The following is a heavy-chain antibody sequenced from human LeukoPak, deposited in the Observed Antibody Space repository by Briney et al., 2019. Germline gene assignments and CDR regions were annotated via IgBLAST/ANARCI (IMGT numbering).Heavy chain of an antibody. CDR3: AREDYYDSSGYSS. CDR2: ISSSSSYI. D-gene: IGHD3-22*01. J-gene: IGHJ5*02. Sequence: PGGSLRLSCAASGFTFSSYSMNWVRQAPGKELEGVSSISSSSSYIYYADSVKGRFTISRDNAKNSLYLQMNSLRAEDTAVYYCAREDYYDSSGYSSWGQGTLVTVSP. V-gene: IGHV3-21*01. CDR1: GFTFSSYS.